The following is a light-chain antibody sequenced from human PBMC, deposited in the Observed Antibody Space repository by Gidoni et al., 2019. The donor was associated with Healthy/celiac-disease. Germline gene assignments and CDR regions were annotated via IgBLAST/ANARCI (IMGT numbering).Light chain of an antibody. CDR2: DND. CDR3: GTWGSSVSGGGV. CDR1: SSNIGNNY. J-gene: IGLJ3*02. Sequence: QSVLTQPPSVSAAPGQQVTISCSGSSSNIGNNYVSCYQQLPGTAPKPLIYDNDKRPSGIPDRFSGSKSGTSATLGITGLQTGDEADYYCGTWGSSVSGGGVFGGGTKVTVL. V-gene: IGLV1-51*01.